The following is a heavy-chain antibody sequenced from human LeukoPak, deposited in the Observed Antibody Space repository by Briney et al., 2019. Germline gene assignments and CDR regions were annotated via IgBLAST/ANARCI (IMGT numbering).Heavy chain of an antibody. CDR2: IDDSAKTT. D-gene: IGHD3/OR15-3a*01. Sequence: GSLRLSCAASGFTFRSSAMSWVRLAPGKGLAWVSTIDDSAKTTYYADSVKGRFTIPRDNSKNTLYLQLTSLRVEDTAIYYCAKVATWTYFDSWGQGTLVTVSA. J-gene: IGHJ4*02. V-gene: IGHV3-23*01. CDR3: AKVATWTYFDS. CDR1: GFTFRSSA.